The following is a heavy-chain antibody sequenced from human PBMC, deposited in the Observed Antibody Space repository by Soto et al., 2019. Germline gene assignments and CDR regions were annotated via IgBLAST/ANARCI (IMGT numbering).Heavy chain of an antibody. CDR3: ARPSYCSGGSCYGINWFDP. J-gene: IGHJ5*02. V-gene: IGHV4-34*01. D-gene: IGHD2-15*01. Sequence: PSETLSLTCAVYGGSFSGYYWSWIRQPPGKGLEWIGEINHSGSTNYNPSLKSRVTISVDTSKNQFSLKLSSVTAADTAVYYCARPSYCSGGSCYGINWFDPWGQGTLVTVSS. CDR2: INHSGST. CDR1: GGSFSGYY.